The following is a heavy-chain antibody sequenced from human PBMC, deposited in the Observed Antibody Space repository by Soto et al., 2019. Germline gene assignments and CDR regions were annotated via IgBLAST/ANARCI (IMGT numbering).Heavy chain of an antibody. CDR1: GFIFSHNG. V-gene: IGHV3-30*03. D-gene: IGHD3-10*02. CDR2: MSYDGSDT. J-gene: IGHJ4*02. Sequence: QVQLVESGGGVVQPGRSLRLSCVGSGFIFSHNGMHWVRQTPGKGLEWVAFMSYDGSDTFYADSVKGRFTISRDNSKNTLFLNMSNLRAEDTAMYYCTIVRVADSALDHWGQGTLVTVSS. CDR3: TIVRVADSALDH.